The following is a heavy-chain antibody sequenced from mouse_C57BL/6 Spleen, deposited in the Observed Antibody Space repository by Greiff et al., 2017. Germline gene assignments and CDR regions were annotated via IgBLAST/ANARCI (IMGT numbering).Heavy chain of an antibody. V-gene: IGHV1-15*01. CDR1: GYTFTDYE. Sequence: QVQLQQSGAELVRPGASVTLSCKASGYTFTDYEMHWVKQTPVHGLEWIGAIDPETGGTAYNQKFKGKAILTADKSSSTAYMALRSLTSEDSAVYYCTNARFFWYAMDYWGQGTSVTVSS. J-gene: IGHJ4*01. CDR2: IDPETGGT. CDR3: TNARFFWYAMDY.